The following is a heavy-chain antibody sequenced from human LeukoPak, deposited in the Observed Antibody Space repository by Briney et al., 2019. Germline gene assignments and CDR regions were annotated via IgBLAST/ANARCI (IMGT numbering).Heavy chain of an antibody. J-gene: IGHJ4*02. CDR2: IYASGST. D-gene: IGHD6-19*01. CDR1: GGSISSDSYY. CDR3: ARVLAVPGTPFDY. Sequence: SETLSLTCTVSGGSISSDSYYWTWIRQPAGKGLEWIGRIYASGSTNYNPSLKSRVTISLDTSKNQFSLTLSSVTAADTAMYYCARVLAVPGTPFDYWGQGALVTVSS. V-gene: IGHV4-61*02.